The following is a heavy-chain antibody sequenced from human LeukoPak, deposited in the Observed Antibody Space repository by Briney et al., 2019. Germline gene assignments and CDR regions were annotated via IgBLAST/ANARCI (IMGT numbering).Heavy chain of an antibody. CDR2: IYYSGST. CDR1: GGSISSSSYY. V-gene: IGHV4-39*07. CDR3: ARDTFGGVIAQYNWFDP. D-gene: IGHD3-16*02. J-gene: IGHJ5*02. Sequence: PSETLSLTCTVSGGSISSSSYYWGWIRQPPGKGLEWIGSIYYSGSTYYNPSLKSRVTISVDTSKNQFSLKLSSVTAADTAVYYCARDTFGGVIAQYNWFDPWGQGTLVTVSS.